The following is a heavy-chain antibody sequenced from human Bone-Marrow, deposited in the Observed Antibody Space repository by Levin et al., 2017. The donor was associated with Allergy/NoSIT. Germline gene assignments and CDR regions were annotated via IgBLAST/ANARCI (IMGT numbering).Heavy chain of an antibody. D-gene: IGHD3-22*01. Sequence: LSLTCAASGFTFSSYGMHWVRQAPGKGLEWVAVISYDGSNKYYADSVKGRFTISRDNSKNTLYLQMNSLRAEDTAVYYCAKDSGLRYYYDSSGFDYWGQGTLVTVSS. CDR3: AKDSGLRYYYDSSGFDY. J-gene: IGHJ4*02. V-gene: IGHV3-30*18. CDR2: ISYDGSNK. CDR1: GFTFSSYG.